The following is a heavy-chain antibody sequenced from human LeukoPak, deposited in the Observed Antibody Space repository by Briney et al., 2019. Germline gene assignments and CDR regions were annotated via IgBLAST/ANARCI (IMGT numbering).Heavy chain of an antibody. J-gene: IGHJ4*02. Sequence: GGSLRLSCAASGLDFGAYEMNWVRQAPGKGLEWVAYFAGSDTTKYYADSVRGRFTISRDNAKNSLYLQMNSLRAEDTALYYCTTLGYHLDSWGQGTLLTVSS. CDR2: FAGSDTTK. D-gene: IGHD3-22*01. CDR3: TTLGYHLDS. V-gene: IGHV3-48*03. CDR1: GLDFGAYE.